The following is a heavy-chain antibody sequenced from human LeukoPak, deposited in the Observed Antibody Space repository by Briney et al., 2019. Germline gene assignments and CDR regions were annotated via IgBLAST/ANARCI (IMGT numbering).Heavy chain of an antibody. D-gene: IGHD6-13*01. CDR2: INPSGGST. V-gene: IGHV1-46*01. CDR1: GYTFTSYY. Sequence: ASVKVSCKASGYTFTSYYMHWVRQAPGQGLEWMGIINPSGGSTSYAQKFQGRVTMIRDTSTSTVYMELSSLRSEDTAVYYCARAQQLEYFHHWGQGTLVTVSS. CDR3: ARAQQLEYFHH. J-gene: IGHJ1*01.